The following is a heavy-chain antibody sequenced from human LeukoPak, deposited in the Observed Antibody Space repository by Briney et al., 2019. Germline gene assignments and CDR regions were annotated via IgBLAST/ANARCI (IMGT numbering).Heavy chain of an antibody. V-gene: IGHV1-2*02. CDR3: ARDHSRTGLYYYYYYMDV. J-gene: IGHJ6*03. CDR1: GYTFTGYY. D-gene: IGHD7-27*01. CDR2: INPNSGGT. Sequence: ASVKVSCKASGYTFTGYYMHWVRQAPGQGLEWMGWINPNSGGTNYAQKFQGRVTMTRDTSISTAYMELSRLRSDDTAVYYCARDHSRTGLYYYYYYMDVWGKGTTVTVSS.